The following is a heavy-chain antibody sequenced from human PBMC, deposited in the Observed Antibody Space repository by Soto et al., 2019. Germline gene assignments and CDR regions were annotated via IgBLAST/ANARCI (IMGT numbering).Heavy chain of an antibody. CDR1: GGSISSSSYY. J-gene: IGHJ4*02. Sequence: QLQLQESGPGLVKPSETLSLTCTVSGGSISSSSYYWGWIRQPPGKGLEWIGSIYYSGSTYYNPSLKSRVTISVDTSKNQFSLKLSSVTAADTAVYYCARTYYDFWSGYPQGYFDYWGQGTLVTVSS. CDR2: IYYSGST. CDR3: ARTYYDFWSGYPQGYFDY. D-gene: IGHD3-3*01. V-gene: IGHV4-39*01.